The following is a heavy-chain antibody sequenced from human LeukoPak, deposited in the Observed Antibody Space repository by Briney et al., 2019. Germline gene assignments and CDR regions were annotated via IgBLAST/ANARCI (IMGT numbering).Heavy chain of an antibody. CDR2: ISAYNGNT. CDR3: ARDWSGYTGGEDAFDI. D-gene: IGHD3-3*01. CDR1: GYTFTSYG. V-gene: IGHV1-18*01. J-gene: IGHJ3*02. Sequence: GASVKVSCKASGYTFTSYGISWVRQAPGQGLEWMGWISAYNGNTNYAQKLQGRVTMTTDTSTSTAYMELRSLRSDDTAVYYCARDWSGYTGGEDAFDIWGQGTMVTVSS.